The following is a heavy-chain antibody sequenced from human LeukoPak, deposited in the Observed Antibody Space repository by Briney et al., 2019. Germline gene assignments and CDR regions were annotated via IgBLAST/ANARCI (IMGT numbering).Heavy chain of an antibody. CDR1: GGSISSSNW. V-gene: IGHV4-4*02. CDR2: IYHSGST. J-gene: IGHJ4*02. D-gene: IGHD4-17*01. CDR3: ASETTVSYYFDY. Sequence: SETLSLTCAVSGGSISSSNWWSWVRQPPGKGLEWIGEIYHSGSTNYNPSLKGRVTISVDKSKNQFSLKLSSVTAADTAVYYCASETTVSYYFDYWGQGTLVTVSS.